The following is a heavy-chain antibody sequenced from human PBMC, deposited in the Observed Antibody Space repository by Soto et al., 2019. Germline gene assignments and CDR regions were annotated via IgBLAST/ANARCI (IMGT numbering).Heavy chain of an antibody. Sequence: SGSGRLSCAVSGFSFSSKSISWVRQAPGKVLEWVSAISGSGDTKYYADSVQGRFTISRDNSKNTLYLQMSSLRADDAAVYYCAKDFVVISAATTDWFDSWSQGTLVT. CDR3: AKDFVVISAATTDWFDS. CDR1: GFSFSSKS. J-gene: IGHJ5*01. CDR2: ISGSGDTK. V-gene: IGHV3-23*01. D-gene: IGHD2-2*01.